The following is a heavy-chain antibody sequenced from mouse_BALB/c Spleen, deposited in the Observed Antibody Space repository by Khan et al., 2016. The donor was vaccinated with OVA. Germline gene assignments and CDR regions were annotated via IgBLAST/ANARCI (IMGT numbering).Heavy chain of an antibody. D-gene: IGHD1-1*01. CDR3: ASDYGSSYCYFDY. V-gene: IGHV3-2*02. Sequence: EVQLQESGPGLVKPSQSLSLTCTVTGYSITSDYAWNWIRQFPGNKLEWMGYISYSGSTSYNPYLKSRISLTRDISKKQFFLQLNSVPTEYTATYDCASDYGSSYCYFDYWCQGTTLTVSS. CDR2: ISYSGST. J-gene: IGHJ2*01. CDR1: GYSITSDYA.